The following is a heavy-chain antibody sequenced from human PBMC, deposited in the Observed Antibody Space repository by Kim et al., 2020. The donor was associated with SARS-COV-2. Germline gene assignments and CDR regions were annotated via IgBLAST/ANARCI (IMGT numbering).Heavy chain of an antibody. Sequence: GGSLRLSCAASGFTFSSYWMSWVRQAPGKGLEWVANIKQDGSEKYYVDSVKGRFTISRDNAKNSLYLQMNSLRAEDTAVYYCARGNWNSPYYFDYWGQGTLVTVSS. D-gene: IGHD1-1*01. J-gene: IGHJ4*02. CDR1: GFTFSSYW. V-gene: IGHV3-7*01. CDR2: IKQDGSEK. CDR3: ARGNWNSPYYFDY.